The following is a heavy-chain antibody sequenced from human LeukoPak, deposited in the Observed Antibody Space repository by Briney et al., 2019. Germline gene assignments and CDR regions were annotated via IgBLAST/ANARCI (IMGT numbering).Heavy chain of an antibody. CDR3: ARQSRRYCSSTSCYAGASSIDY. CDR1: GYSFTSYW. Sequence: GESLKISCKGSGYSFTSYWISWVRQMPGKGLEWMGRIDPSDSYTNYSPSFQGHVTISADKSISTAYLQWSSLKASDTAMYYCARQSRRYCSSTSCYAGASSIDYWGQGTLVTVSS. V-gene: IGHV5-10-1*01. J-gene: IGHJ4*02. CDR2: IDPSDSYT. D-gene: IGHD2-2*01.